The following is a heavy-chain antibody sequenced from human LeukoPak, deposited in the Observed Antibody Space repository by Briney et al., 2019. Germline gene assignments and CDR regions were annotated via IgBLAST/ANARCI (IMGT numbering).Heavy chain of an antibody. CDR2: INPSGGST. Sequence: ASVKVSCKAYGYTFTSYYIHWVSQAPGQGLEWMGIINPSGGSTSYAQKFQGRVTMTRDTSTSTVYMELSSLRSEDTAVYYCARGPLGWFGELLGFDYWGQGTLVTVSS. CDR1: GYTFTSYY. V-gene: IGHV1-46*01. CDR3: ARGPLGWFGELLGFDY. D-gene: IGHD3-10*01. J-gene: IGHJ4*02.